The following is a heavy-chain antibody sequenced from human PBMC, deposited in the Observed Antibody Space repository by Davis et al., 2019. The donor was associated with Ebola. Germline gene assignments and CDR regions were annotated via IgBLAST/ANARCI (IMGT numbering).Heavy chain of an antibody. J-gene: IGHJ6*02. Sequence: SETLSLTCTVSGGSISSSSYYWSWIRQPPGKGLEWIGYIYYSGSTNYNPSLKSRVTISVDTSKNQFSLKLSSVTAADTAMYYCARAGDYYYYYGMDVWGQGTTVTVSS. D-gene: IGHD2-21*02. CDR2: IYYSGST. CDR1: GGSISSSSYY. V-gene: IGHV4-61*01. CDR3: ARAGDYYYYYGMDV.